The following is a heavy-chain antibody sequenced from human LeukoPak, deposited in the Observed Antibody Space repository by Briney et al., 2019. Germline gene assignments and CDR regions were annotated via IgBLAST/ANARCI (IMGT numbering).Heavy chain of an antibody. CDR2: INHSGST. D-gene: IGHD6-19*01. CDR1: GGSFSGYY. V-gene: IGHV4-34*01. J-gene: IGHJ4*02. CDR3: AGGVYSSGWYYFDY. Sequence: SETLSLTCAVYGGSFSGYYWSWIRQPPGKGLEWIGGINHSGSTNYNPSLKSRVTISVDTSKNQFSLKLSSVTAADTAVYYCAGGVYSSGWYYFDYWGQGTLVTVSS.